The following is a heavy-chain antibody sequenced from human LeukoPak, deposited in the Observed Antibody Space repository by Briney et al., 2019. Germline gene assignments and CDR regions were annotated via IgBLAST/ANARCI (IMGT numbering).Heavy chain of an antibody. CDR1: GFTFTTYW. Sequence: GGSLRLSCAASGFTFTTYWMSWVRQAPGKGLEWVANIQQDGTEKYYADSVKGRFTISRDNAKNSLYLQMSSLTVEDTAVYYCAKVAKYYYGSETYYFFEHWGQGTPVTASS. V-gene: IGHV3-7*01. CDR2: IQQDGTEK. D-gene: IGHD3-10*01. CDR3: AKVAKYYYGSETYYFFEH. J-gene: IGHJ4*02.